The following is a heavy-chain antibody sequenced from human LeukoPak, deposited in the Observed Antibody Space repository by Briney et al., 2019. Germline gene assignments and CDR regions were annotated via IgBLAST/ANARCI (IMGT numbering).Heavy chain of an antibody. CDR1: GFTFSSYA. D-gene: IGHD3-22*01. CDR2: ISGSGGGT. V-gene: IGHV3-23*01. CDR3: ARGQYYYDSSGYSYYFDY. Sequence: GGSLRLSCAASGFTFSSYAVSWVRQAPGKGLEWVSAISGSGGGTYYADSVKGRFTISRDNSKNTLYLQMNSLRAEDTAVYYCARGQYYYDSSGYSYYFDYWGQGTLVTVSS. J-gene: IGHJ4*02.